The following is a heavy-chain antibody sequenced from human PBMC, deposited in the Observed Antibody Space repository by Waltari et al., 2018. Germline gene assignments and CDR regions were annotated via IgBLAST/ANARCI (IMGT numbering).Heavy chain of an antibody. CDR2: INPNSGGT. CDR1: GYTFTGYY. V-gene: IGHV1-2*02. D-gene: IGHD3-22*01. CDR3: ARDPSLLGIVVAYGAFDI. J-gene: IGHJ3*02. Sequence: QVQLVQSGAEVKKPGASVKVSCKASGYTFTGYYMHWVRQAPGQGLEWMGWINPNSGGTNYAQKFKGRVTMTRDTSISTAYMELSRLRSDDTAVYYCARDPSLLGIVVAYGAFDIWGQGTMVTVSS.